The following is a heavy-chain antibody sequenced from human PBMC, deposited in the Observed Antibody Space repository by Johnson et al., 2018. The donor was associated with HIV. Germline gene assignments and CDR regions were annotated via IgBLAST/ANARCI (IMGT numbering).Heavy chain of an antibody. D-gene: IGHD3-10*01. CDR2: ISYDGSNR. CDR1: VFMFSNYG. J-gene: IGHJ3*02. V-gene: IGHV3-30*19. CDR3: AKDLFYGSGSWGAFDI. Sequence: QVQLVESGGGVVQPGGSLRLSCATSVFMFSNYGMHWVRQAPGKGLEWVAIISYDGSNRYYADYVMGRFTISRDNSKNTLYLQMNSLRAEDTAVYYCAKDLFYGSGSWGAFDIWGQGTMVTVSS.